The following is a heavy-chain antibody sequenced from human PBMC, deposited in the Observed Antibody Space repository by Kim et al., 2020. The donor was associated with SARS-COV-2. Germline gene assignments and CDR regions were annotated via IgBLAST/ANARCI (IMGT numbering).Heavy chain of an antibody. D-gene: IGHD3-16*02. J-gene: IGHJ4*01. CDR1: GFTFSSYS. CDR2: ISSSSSYI. V-gene: IGHV3-21*01. Sequence: GGSLRLSCAASGFTFSSYSMNWVRQAPGKGLEWVSSISSSSSYIYYADSVKGRFTISRDNAKNSLYLQMNSLRAEDTAVYYCARWRVRLGELSFYYFDYWGHGTLGTVSS. CDR3: ARWRVRLGELSFYYFDY.